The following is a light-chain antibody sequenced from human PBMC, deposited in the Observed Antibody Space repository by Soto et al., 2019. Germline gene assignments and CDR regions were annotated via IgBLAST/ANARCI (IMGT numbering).Light chain of an antibody. J-gene: IGLJ3*02. CDR3: LSADSSGTYRV. CDR2: KDS. V-gene: IGLV3-16*01. Sequence: SYELTQPPSVSVSLGKMARLTCSGEALPKKYAYWYQQKPGQFPVLVIYKDSERPSGIPERFSGSSSGTIVTLTISGVQAEDEADYDCLSADSSGTYRVFGGGTKVTVL. CDR1: ALPKKY.